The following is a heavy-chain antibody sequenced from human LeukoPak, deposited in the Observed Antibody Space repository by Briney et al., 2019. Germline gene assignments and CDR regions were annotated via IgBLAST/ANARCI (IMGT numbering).Heavy chain of an antibody. J-gene: IGHJ6*02. CDR1: GYTFTRYY. D-gene: IGHD3-3*01. CDR3: AREKTRLPFYDFWSGYSQPNYYYYGMDV. Sequence: ASVKVSCKASGYTFTRYYMHWVRQAPGQGLEWMGWINPNSGGTNYAQKSQGRVTMTRDTSLSTVYMEPSRLRSDDTAVYHCAREKTRLPFYDFWSGYSQPNYYYYGMDVWGQGTTVTVSS. CDR2: INPNSGGT. V-gene: IGHV1-2*02.